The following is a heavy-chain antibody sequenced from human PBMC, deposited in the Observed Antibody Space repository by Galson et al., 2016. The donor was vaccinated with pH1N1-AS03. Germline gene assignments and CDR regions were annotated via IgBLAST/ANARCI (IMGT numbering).Heavy chain of an antibody. V-gene: IGHV3-11*04. CDR1: GFTFSDNH. J-gene: IGHJ4*02. CDR3: TRYARGPSF. CDR2: ISESGSGT. Sequence: LRLSCAASGFTFSDNHMSWIRQAPGRGLEYIGYISESGSGTVYRDSVKGRFTISRDNAKNSLYLQMNSLRAEDTAVYYCTRYARGPSFGGQGTLVTVSS.